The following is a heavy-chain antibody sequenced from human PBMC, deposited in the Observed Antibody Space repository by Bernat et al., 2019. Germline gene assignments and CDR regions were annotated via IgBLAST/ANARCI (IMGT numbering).Heavy chain of an antibody. CDR1: GYTFTGYY. CDR2: ISAYNGNT. V-gene: IGHV1-18*04. D-gene: IGHD3-3*01. J-gene: IGHJ4*02. CDR3: ARDKGYDFWSGISDVNFDY. Sequence: QVQLVQSGAEVKKPGASVKVSCKASGYTFTGYYMHWVRQAPGQGLEWMGWISAYNGNTNYAQKLQGRVTMTTDTSTSTAYMELRSLRSDDTAVYYCARDKGYDFWSGISDVNFDYWGQGTLVTVSS.